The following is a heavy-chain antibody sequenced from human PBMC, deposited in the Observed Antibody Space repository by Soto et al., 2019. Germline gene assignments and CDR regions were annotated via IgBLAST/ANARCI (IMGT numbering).Heavy chain of an antibody. Sequence: QVQLVESGGGVVQPGRSLRLSCAASGFTFSSYGMHWVRQAPGKGLEWVAVISYDGSNKYYADSVKGRFTISRDNSKNRLYLQMTSLRAEDTAVYYWAKDSTAMVSRKYWYFDLWGRGTLVTVSS. V-gene: IGHV3-30*18. CDR1: GFTFSSYG. D-gene: IGHD5-18*01. J-gene: IGHJ2*01. CDR2: ISYDGSNK. CDR3: AKDSTAMVSRKYWYFDL.